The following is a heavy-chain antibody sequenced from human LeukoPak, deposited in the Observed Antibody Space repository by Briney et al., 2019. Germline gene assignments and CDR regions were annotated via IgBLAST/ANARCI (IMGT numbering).Heavy chain of an antibody. D-gene: IGHD4-23*01. V-gene: IGHV3-7*01. Sequence: GGSLRLSCAASGFTFSSYWMSWVRQAPGKGLEWVANIKQDGSEKKYADSLKGRFTISRDNAKNSLYLQMNSLRAEDTAVYYCVIDYPVVTPYWGQGTLVTVSS. CDR3: VIDYPVVTPY. CDR1: GFTFSSYW. J-gene: IGHJ1*01. CDR2: IKQDGSEK.